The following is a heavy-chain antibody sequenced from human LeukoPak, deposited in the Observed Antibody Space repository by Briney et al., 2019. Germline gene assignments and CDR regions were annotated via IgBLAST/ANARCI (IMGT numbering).Heavy chain of an antibody. CDR1: GGSVSSNSAA. J-gene: IGHJ6*03. V-gene: IGHV6-1*01. Sequence: SQTLSLTCAISGGSVSSNSAAWNWIRQSPSRGLEWLGRTYYRSKWYNDYAVSVKSRITIDPDTSKNQFSLQLNSVTPEDTAVYYCAGSPKYYYYMDVWGKGTTVTVSS. CDR2: TYYRSKWYN. D-gene: IGHD2-15*01. CDR3: AGSPKYYYYMDV.